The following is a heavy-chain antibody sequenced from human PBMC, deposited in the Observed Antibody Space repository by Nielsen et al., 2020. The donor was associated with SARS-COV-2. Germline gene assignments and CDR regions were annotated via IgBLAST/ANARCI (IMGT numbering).Heavy chain of an antibody. CDR3: ARDDLSGGSSWYRNYYYYGMDV. D-gene: IGHD6-13*01. CDR2: IVVGSGNT. V-gene: IGHV1-58*01. J-gene: IGHJ6*02. Sequence: WVRQAPGQRLEWIGWIVVGSGNTNYAQKFQERVTITRDMSTSTAYMELSSLRSEDTAVYYCARDDLSGGSSWYRNYYYYGMDVWGQGTTVTVSS.